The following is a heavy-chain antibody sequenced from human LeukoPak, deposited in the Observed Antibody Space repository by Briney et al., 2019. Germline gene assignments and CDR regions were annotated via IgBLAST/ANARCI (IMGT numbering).Heavy chain of an antibody. Sequence: GESLKISCQGSGYSFTTYWIAWVRQMLGKGLEWMGIIYPGDSDTRYSPSFQGQVIISADKSITTAYLQWRSLKASDTAMYYCAKPNTVTTPWWFDPWGQGTLVTVSS. J-gene: IGHJ5*02. D-gene: IGHD4-17*01. V-gene: IGHV5-51*01. CDR2: IYPGDSDT. CDR3: AKPNTVTTPWWFDP. CDR1: GYSFTTYW.